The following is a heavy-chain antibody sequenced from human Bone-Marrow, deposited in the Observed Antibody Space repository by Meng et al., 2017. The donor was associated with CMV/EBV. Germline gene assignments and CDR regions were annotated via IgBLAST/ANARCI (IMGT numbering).Heavy chain of an antibody. D-gene: IGHD2-2*01. J-gene: IGHJ4*02. Sequence: GESLKISCAASGFTFSSYAMSWVRQAPGKGLEWVSAISGSGGSTYYADSVKGRFTISRDNSKNTLYLQMNSLRAEDTAVYYCAKDYVVVPAAGGYFDYWGQGTLVTFSS. CDR1: GFTFSSYA. V-gene: IGHV3-23*01. CDR2: ISGSGGST. CDR3: AKDYVVVPAAGGYFDY.